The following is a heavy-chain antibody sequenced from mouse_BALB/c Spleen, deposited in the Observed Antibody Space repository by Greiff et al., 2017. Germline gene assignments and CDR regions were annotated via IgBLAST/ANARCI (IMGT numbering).Heavy chain of an antibody. J-gene: IGHJ4*01. CDR1: GFTFSSYG. D-gene: IGHD2-1*01. Sequence: EVQLVESGGDLVKPGGSLKLSCAASGFTFSSYGMSWVRQTPDKRLEWVATISSGGSYTYYPDSVKGRFTISRDNAKNTLYLQMSSLKSEDTAMYYCARLYGNYGSMDYWGQGTSVTVSS. CDR2: ISSGGSYT. CDR3: ARLYGNYGSMDY. V-gene: IGHV5-6*01.